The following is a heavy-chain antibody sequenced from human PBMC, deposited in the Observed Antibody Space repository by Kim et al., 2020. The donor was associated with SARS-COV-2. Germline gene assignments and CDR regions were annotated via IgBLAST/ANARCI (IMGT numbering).Heavy chain of an antibody. CDR3: AKEIWRWAFDY. Sequence: GGSLRLSCAASGFSMSGNAMSWVRQAPGKGLEWVAAIGGSDDRTDYADSVEGRFSISRDKSKNTLYLQMNSLRAEDTAVYYCAKEIWRWAFDYWGHGTL. D-gene: IGHD1-26*01. V-gene: IGHV3-23*01. CDR1: GFSMSGNA. CDR2: IGGSDDRT. J-gene: IGHJ4*01.